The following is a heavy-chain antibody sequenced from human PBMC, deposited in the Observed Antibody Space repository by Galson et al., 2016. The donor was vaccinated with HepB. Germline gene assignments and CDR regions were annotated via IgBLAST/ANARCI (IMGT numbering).Heavy chain of an antibody. D-gene: IGHD2-15*01. J-gene: IGHJ4*01. Sequence: SLRLSCAASGFTFSTYYMMWVRQAPGKGLEWVAIIKQDGSERYYVDSVKGRFTISRDNARNSLYLQMNGLRAEDTAVYFCARAGVTLIRDGGYDHWGHGALVTVSS. CDR2: IKQDGSER. CDR1: GFTFSTYY. CDR3: ARAGVTLIRDGGYDH. V-gene: IGHV3-7*01.